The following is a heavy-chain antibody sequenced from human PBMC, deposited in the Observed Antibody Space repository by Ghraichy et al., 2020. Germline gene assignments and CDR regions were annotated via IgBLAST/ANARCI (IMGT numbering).Heavy chain of an antibody. CDR1: GFTFSSYW. CDR2: INSDGSST. J-gene: IGHJ3*02. D-gene: IGHD2-2*02. Sequence: SCAASGFTFSSYWMHWVRQAPGKGLVWVSRINSDGSSTSYADSVKGRFTISRDNAKNTLYLQMNSLRAEDTAVYYCAREGYCSSTSCYTGDAFDIWGQGTMVTVSS. CDR3: AREGYCSSTSCYTGDAFDI. V-gene: IGHV3-74*01.